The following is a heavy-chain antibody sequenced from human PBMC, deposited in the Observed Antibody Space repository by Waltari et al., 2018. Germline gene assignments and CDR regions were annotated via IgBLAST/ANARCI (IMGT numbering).Heavy chain of an antibody. CDR1: GFTFSTYC. V-gene: IGHV3-30*02. CDR3: AKGSVAGIPRMY. J-gene: IGHJ4*02. Sequence: QVPLVESGGGVVQPGGSLRLSCAASGFTFSTYCRPWVRQAPGKGLEWVAFIRYDGSNKYYADSVKGRFTISRDNSKNTLYLQMNSLRAEDTAVYYCAKGSVAGIPRMYWGQGTLVTVSS. D-gene: IGHD6-19*01. CDR2: IRYDGSNK.